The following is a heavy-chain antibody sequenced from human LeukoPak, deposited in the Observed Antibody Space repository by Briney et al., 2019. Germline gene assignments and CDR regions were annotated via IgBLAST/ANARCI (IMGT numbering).Heavy chain of an antibody. J-gene: IGHJ4*02. V-gene: IGHV3-48*01. CDR1: GFTFSSYS. D-gene: IGHD3-3*01. CDR2: ISSSSSTI. Sequence: GGSLRLSCAASGFTFSSYSMNWVRQAPGKGLEWVSYISSSSSTIYYADSVKGRFTISRDNAKNSLYLQMNSLRAEDTAVYYCARSITIFGVVIGDWFDYWGQGTLVTVSS. CDR3: ARSITIFGVVIGDWFDY.